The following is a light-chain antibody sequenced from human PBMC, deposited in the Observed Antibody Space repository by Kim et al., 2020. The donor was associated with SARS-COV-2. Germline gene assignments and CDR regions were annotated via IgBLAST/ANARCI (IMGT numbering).Light chain of an antibody. V-gene: IGKV1-13*02. CDR3: QQFNSYFFT. J-gene: IGKJ3*01. CDR2: DAS. CDR1: QSISSA. Sequence: AIQLTQSPSSLSASVGDRVTITCRASQSISSALAWYQQKPGKAPKLLIYDASSLESGVPSRFSGSGSGTDFTLTISSLQPEDFATYYCQQFNSYFFTFGPGTKVDIK.